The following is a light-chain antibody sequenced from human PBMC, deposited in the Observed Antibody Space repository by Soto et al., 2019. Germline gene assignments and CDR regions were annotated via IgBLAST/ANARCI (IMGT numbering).Light chain of an antibody. CDR2: GAS. CDR1: QSVSSSY. V-gene: IGKV3-20*01. J-gene: IGKJ1*01. CDR3: QHYGTSPTWT. Sequence: EIVLTQSPGTLSLSPGERGTLSCRASQSVSSSYLAWYQQKPGQAPRLLIYGASSRATGIPDRFSGSGSGTDFAPTISRLEPEDFAVYYCQHYGTSPTWTFGQGTKVQI.